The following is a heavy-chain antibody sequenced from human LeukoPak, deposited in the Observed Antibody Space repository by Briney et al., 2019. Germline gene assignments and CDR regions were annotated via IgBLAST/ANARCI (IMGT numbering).Heavy chain of an antibody. CDR2: IYHSGNT. Sequence: SETLSLTCAVSGYSISGGYYWGWIRQPPGKGLKWIGNIYHSGNTYYNPSLKSRVTISVDTSKNQFSLKLSSVTAADTALYYCARRIVGATFDYWGQGTLVTVSS. J-gene: IGHJ4*02. D-gene: IGHD1-26*01. CDR1: GYSISGGYY. CDR3: ARRIVGATFDY. V-gene: IGHV4-38-2*01.